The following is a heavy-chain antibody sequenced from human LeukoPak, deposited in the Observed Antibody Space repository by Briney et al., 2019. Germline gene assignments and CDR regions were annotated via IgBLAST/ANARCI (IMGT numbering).Heavy chain of an antibody. Sequence: ASVKVSCKVSGCTLTELSMHWVRQAPGKGLEWMGGFDPEDGETIYAQKFQGRVTMTEDTSTDTAYMELSSLRSEDTAVYYCATRITTYYDFWSGYYRFGIDYWGQGTLVTVSS. CDR3: ATRITTYYDFWSGYYRFGIDY. J-gene: IGHJ4*02. CDR2: FDPEDGET. CDR1: GCTLTELS. V-gene: IGHV1-24*01. D-gene: IGHD3-3*01.